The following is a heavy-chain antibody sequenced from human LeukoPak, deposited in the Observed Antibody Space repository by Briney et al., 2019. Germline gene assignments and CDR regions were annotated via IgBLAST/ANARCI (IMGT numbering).Heavy chain of an antibody. D-gene: IGHD3-10*01. CDR3: ARELLWFGETMLHRYYMDV. Sequence: SVKVSCKASGGTFSSYAIRWVRQAPGQGLKWMGGFIPILGTANYAQKFQGRVTITADESTSTAYMELSSLRAEDTAVYDCARELLWFGETMLHRYYMDVWGKGTTVSVSS. CDR2: FIPILGTA. J-gene: IGHJ6*03. V-gene: IGHV1-69*13. CDR1: GGTFSSYA.